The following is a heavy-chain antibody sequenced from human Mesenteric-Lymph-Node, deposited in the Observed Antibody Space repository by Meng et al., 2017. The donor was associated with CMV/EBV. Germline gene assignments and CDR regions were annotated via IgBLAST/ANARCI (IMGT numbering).Heavy chain of an antibody. D-gene: IGHD3-3*01. V-gene: IGHV3-23*01. Sequence: GGSLRLSCAASGFTVSSNYMSWVRQAPGKGLEWVSGITGSGGSTYYADSVKGRFTISRDNSKNTLYLRMNSLRAEDTALYYCTKSLSYYTNSPSIMDYWGQGTLVTVSS. CDR3: TKSLSYYTNSPSIMDY. J-gene: IGHJ4*02. CDR2: ITGSGGST. CDR1: GFTVSSNY.